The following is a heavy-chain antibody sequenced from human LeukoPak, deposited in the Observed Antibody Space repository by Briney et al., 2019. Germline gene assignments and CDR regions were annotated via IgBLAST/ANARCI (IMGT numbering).Heavy chain of an antibody. D-gene: IGHD3-22*01. CDR3: ARLHYDSPFDY. Sequence: PSETLSLTCTVSGGSISSSSYYWGWIRQPPGKGLEWVGSIYYSGSTYYNPSLKSRVTISVDTSKNQFSLKLSSVTAADTAVYYCARLHYDSPFDYWGQGTLVTVSS. CDR2: IYYSGST. V-gene: IGHV4-39*01. CDR1: GGSISSSSYY. J-gene: IGHJ4*02.